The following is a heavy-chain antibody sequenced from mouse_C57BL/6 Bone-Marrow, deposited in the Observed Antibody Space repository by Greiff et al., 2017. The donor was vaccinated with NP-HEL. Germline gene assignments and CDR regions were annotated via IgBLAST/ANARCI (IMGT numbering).Heavy chain of an antibody. V-gene: IGHV1-82*01. J-gene: IGHJ2*01. D-gene: IGHD2-14*01. CDR3: EEWFRYFFFDY. Sequence: VKLQESGPELVKPGASVKISCKASGYAFSSYWMNWVKQRPGKGLEWIGRIYPGDGDTNYNGKFKGKATLTADKSSRTAYMQLSSLTSEDSAVSIGEEWFRYFFFDYWGQGTTVTVSS. CDR1: GYAFSSYW. CDR2: IYPGDGDT.